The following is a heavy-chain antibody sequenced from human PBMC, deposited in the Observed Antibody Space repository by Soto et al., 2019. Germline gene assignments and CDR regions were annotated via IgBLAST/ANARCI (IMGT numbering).Heavy chain of an antibody. CDR2: ISYDGSNK. D-gene: IGHD2-21*02. V-gene: IGHV3-30-3*01. CDR3: ARYSATYCGGDCYPL. J-gene: IGHJ4*02. Sequence: QVQLVESGGGVVQPGRSLRLSCAASGFTFSSYAMHWVRQAPGKGLEWVAVISYDGSNKYYADSVKGRFTISRDNSKNTLYLQMNSLRAEDTAVYYCARYSATYCGGDCYPLWGQGTLVTVST. CDR1: GFTFSSYA.